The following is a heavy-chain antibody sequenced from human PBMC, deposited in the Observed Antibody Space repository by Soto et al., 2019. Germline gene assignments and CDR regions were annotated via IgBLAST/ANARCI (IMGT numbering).Heavy chain of an antibody. CDR1: GGSFSGYY. CDR2: INHSGST. J-gene: IGHJ6*02. D-gene: IGHD4-4*01. CDR3: ARGRHYSNHYYYYSYGMDV. V-gene: IGHV4-34*01. Sequence: QVQLQQWGAGLLKPSETLSLTCAVYGGSFSGYYWSWIRQPPGKGLEWIGEINHSGSTNYNPSLKRRVTISVDTSKNQFSVKLGSVTAADTAVYYCARGRHYSNHYYYYSYGMDVWGQGTTVTVSS.